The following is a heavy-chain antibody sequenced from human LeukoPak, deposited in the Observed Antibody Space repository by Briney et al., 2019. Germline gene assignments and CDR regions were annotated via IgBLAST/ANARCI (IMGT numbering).Heavy chain of an antibody. D-gene: IGHD3-3*01. CDR2: ISGSGGST. V-gene: IGHV3-23*01. J-gene: IGHJ4*02. Sequence: GGSLRLSCAASGFTFSSYAMSWVRQAPGKGLEWVSAISGSGGSTYYADSVKGRFTISRDNSKNTLYLQMNSLRAEDTAVYYCAKFGAAGITIFGVVDYFDYWGQGTLVTVSS. CDR1: GFTFSSYA. CDR3: AKFGAAGITIFGVVDYFDY.